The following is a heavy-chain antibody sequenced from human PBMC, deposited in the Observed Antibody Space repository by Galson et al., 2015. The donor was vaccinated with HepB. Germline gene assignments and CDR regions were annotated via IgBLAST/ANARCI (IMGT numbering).Heavy chain of an antibody. CDR2: ISRTDSTI. Sequence: SLRLSCAASGFTFSDYYMSWIRQAPGKGLEWVSYISRTDSTIYYADSVKGRFTISRDNAKSSLYLQMNTLRAEDTAMYYCARGGSPKRYDTFDIWGQGTMLIVSS. V-gene: IGHV3-11*01. J-gene: IGHJ3*02. D-gene: IGHD6-13*01. CDR3: ARGGSPKRYDTFDI. CDR1: GFTFSDYY.